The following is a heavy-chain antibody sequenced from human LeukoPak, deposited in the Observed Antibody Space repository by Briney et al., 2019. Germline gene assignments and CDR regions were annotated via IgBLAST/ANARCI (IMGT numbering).Heavy chain of an antibody. CDR3: ARCGPVAARPWYYYYMDV. V-gene: IGHV3-20*04. CDR2: INWNGGST. D-gene: IGHD6-6*01. J-gene: IGHJ6*03. CDR1: GFTFDDYG. Sequence: GGSLRLSCAASGFTFDDYGMSWVRQAPGKGLEWVSGINWNGGSTGYADSVKGRFTISRDNAKNSLYLQMNSLRAEDTALYYCARCGPVAARPWYYYYMDVWGKGTTVTVSS.